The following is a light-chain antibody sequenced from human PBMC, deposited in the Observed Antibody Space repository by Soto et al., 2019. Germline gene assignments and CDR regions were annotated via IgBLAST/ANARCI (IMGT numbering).Light chain of an antibody. CDR2: AAS. Sequence: DIQLTQSPSSLSASVGDRVTISCRASQGISNYLAWYQQKPGKVPKLLIYAASTLQSGVPARFSGSGSGTDFTLTISSLQPEDVATYYCQKYNSAPRTFGQGTKVEIK. J-gene: IGKJ1*01. V-gene: IGKV1-27*01. CDR3: QKYNSAPRT. CDR1: QGISNY.